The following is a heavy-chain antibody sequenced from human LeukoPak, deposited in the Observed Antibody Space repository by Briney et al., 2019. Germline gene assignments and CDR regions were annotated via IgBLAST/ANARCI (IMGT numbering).Heavy chain of an antibody. D-gene: IGHD3-22*01. Sequence: GGSLRLSCAASGFTFSNYWMHWVRQAPGKGLVWVSRINSDGSSTSYADSVKGRFTISRDNAKNTLYLQMNSLRAEDTAVYYCAREAVGSSGYCPGYFDYWGQGTLVTVSS. J-gene: IGHJ4*02. CDR3: AREAVGSSGYCPGYFDY. V-gene: IGHV3-74*01. CDR1: GFTFSNYW. CDR2: INSDGSST.